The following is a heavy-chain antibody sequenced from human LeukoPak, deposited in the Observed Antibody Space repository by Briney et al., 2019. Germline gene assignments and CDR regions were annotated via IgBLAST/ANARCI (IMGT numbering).Heavy chain of an antibody. Sequence: SVKVSCKASGGTFSSYAISWVRQAPGQGLEWMGRIIPILGIANYAQRFQGRVTITEDKSTSTAYMELSSLRSEDTAVYYCARDKGHAAAASLYYFDYWGQGTLVTVSS. CDR3: ARDKGHAAAASLYYFDY. V-gene: IGHV1-69*04. J-gene: IGHJ4*02. D-gene: IGHD6-13*01. CDR1: GGTFSSYA. CDR2: IIPILGIA.